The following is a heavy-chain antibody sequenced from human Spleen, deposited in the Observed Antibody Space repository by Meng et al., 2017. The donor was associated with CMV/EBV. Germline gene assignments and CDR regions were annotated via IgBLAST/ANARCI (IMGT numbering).Heavy chain of an antibody. CDR3: ARCRYSSGYYSFDY. V-gene: IGHV4-34*02. Sequence: QVQLPQWGAGLLKPSETLSLTCAVYGGSFSGYYWSWIRQPPGKGLEWIGEINHSGSTNYNPSLKSRVTISVDTSKNQFSLKLSSVTAADTAVYYCARCRYSSGYYSFDYWGQGTLVTVSS. J-gene: IGHJ4*02. D-gene: IGHD3-22*01. CDR1: GGSFSGYY. CDR2: INHSGST.